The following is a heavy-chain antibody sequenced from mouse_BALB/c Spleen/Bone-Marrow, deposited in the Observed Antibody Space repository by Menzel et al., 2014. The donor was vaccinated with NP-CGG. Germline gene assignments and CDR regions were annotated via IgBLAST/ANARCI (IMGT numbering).Heavy chain of an antibody. J-gene: IGHJ4*01. V-gene: IGHV1-9*01. CDR3: ARPHYYGLYYAMDY. CDR1: GYTFSSYW. Sequence: QVQLKESGAELMKPGASVKISCKTTGYTFSSYWIEWVKQRPGHGLEWIGEILPGSGTTNYNEKFKGKATFTADTSSNTAYMQLSSLTSEDSAVYYCARPHYYGLYYAMDYWGQGTSVTVSS. CDR2: ILPGSGTT. D-gene: IGHD1-1*01.